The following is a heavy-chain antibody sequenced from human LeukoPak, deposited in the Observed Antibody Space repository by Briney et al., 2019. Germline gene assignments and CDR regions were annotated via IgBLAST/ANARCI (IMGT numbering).Heavy chain of an antibody. CDR3: AKEKDYHVSGSYDF. CDR1: GFTFSDYG. V-gene: IGHV3-30*18. D-gene: IGHD3-10*01. CDR2: ISWDGTAQ. Sequence: QPGRSLRLSCAASGFTFSDYGMHWVRQAPGKGLECVAVISWDGTAQHYVDSVKGRFTISRDNSKNTLYLQMTGLRAEDTAVYYCAKEKDYHVSGSYDFWGQGTLVTVSS. J-gene: IGHJ4*02.